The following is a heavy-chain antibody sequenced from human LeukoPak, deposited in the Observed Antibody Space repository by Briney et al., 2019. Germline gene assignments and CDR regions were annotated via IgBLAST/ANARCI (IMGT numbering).Heavy chain of an antibody. J-gene: IGHJ3*02. CDR1: GHTFTGYH. V-gene: IGHV1-18*01. Sequence: ASVKVSCKASGHTFTGYHMHWVRQAPGQGLEWMGWIDPNSGDTNYAQKLQGRVTMTTDTSTSTAYMELRSLRSDDTAVYYCARVGMSESNDAFDIWGQGTMVTVSS. CDR2: IDPNSGDT. CDR3: ARVGMSESNDAFDI. D-gene: IGHD3-3*01.